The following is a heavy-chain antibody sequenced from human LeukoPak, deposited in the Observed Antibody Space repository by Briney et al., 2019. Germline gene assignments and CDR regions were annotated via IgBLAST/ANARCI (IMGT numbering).Heavy chain of an antibody. CDR3: ARDAHYYDPFPAYFDF. V-gene: IGHV4-59*12. J-gene: IGHJ4*02. Sequence: SETLSLTCTVSGYSISRFYWTWIRQPPEKGLEWIGYIQNSGNTNYNPSLKGRVSISLDTSKNQFSLSLSSVTAADTAVYFCARDAHYYDPFPAYFDFRGQGTLVTVSS. CDR1: GYSISRFY. D-gene: IGHD3-22*01. CDR2: IQNSGNT.